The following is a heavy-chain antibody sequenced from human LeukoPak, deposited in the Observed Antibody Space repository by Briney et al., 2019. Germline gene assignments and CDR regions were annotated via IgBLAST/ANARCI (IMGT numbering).Heavy chain of an antibody. CDR2: ISYDGSNK. D-gene: IGHD5-18*01. J-gene: IGHJ3*02. V-gene: IGHV3-30*03. CDR3: AAKGYSYGNNAFDI. CDR1: GFTFSSCG. Sequence: GGSLRLSCAASGFTFSSCGMHWVRQAPGKGLEWVAVISYDGSNKFYADSVAGRFTISRDNSKNMLYLQMNSLRAEDTAVYYCAAKGYSYGNNAFDIWGQGTMVTVSS.